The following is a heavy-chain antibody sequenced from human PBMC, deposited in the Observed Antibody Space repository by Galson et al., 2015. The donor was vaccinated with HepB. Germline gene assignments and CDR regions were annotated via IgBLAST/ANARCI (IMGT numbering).Heavy chain of an antibody. D-gene: IGHD3-3*01. CDR3: ARVGPRTGGYYDFWSGYSAITTFDY. J-gene: IGHJ4*02. CDR1: GGSISSYY. V-gene: IGHV4-59*01. Sequence: TLSLTCAVSGGSISSYYWSWIRQPPGKGLEWIGYIYYSGSTNYNPSLKSRVTISVDTSKNQFSLKLSSVTAADTAVYYCARVGPRTGGYYDFWSGYSAITTFDYWGQGTLVTVSS. CDR2: IYYSGST.